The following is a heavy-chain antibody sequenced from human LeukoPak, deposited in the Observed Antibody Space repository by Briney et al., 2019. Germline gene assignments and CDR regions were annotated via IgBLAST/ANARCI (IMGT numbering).Heavy chain of an antibody. CDR1: GGSFSGYY. Sequence: SETLSLTCAVYGGSFSGYYWSWIRQPPGKGLEWIGEINHSGSTNYNPSLKSRVTISVDRSKNQFSLKLSSVTAADTAVYYCARHGGRWLQNEYFQHWGQGTLVTVSS. CDR3: ARHGGRWLQNEYFQH. D-gene: IGHD5-24*01. J-gene: IGHJ1*01. CDR2: INHSGST. V-gene: IGHV4-34*01.